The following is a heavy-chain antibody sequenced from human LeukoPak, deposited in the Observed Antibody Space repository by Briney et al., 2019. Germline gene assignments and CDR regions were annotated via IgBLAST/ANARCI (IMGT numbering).Heavy chain of an antibody. CDR2: LYYSGST. CDR3: AIHQDNYDSYMDV. CDR1: GDSISTSSYY. Sequence: SETLSLTCSVTGDSISTSSYYWGWIRQPPGKGLEWIGTLYYSGSTYYNPSLTSRVTISVDTSNNQFSLMLSPRTAADTAVYFCAIHQDNYDSYMDVWGKGTTVTIS. V-gene: IGHV4-39*01. J-gene: IGHJ6*03.